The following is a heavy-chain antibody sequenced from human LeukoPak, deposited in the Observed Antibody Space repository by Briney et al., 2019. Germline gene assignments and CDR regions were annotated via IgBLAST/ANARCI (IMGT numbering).Heavy chain of an antibody. CDR3: ARAKGRSPLFDY. CDR2: TYYRYKWYN. D-gene: IGHD6-13*01. V-gene: IGHV6-1*01. Sequence: SQTLSLTCALSGDSVSSNSAAWNWIRQSPSRGLEWLGRTYYRYKWYNDYAVSVKGRIAINPDTSKNQFSLQLNSVTPEDTAVYYCARAKGRSPLFDYWGQGTLVSVSS. CDR1: GDSVSSNSAA. J-gene: IGHJ4*02.